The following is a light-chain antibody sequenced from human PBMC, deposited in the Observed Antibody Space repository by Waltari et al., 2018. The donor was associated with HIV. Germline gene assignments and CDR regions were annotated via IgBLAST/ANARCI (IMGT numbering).Light chain of an antibody. CDR2: QVS. V-gene: IGLV2-14*03. CDR1: SSDIGAYNY. J-gene: IGLJ2*01. CDR3: SSYTASSTLDVV. Sequence: QSALTQAASVSGSPGQSITISCTGSSSDIGAYNYVSWYQQHPDKVPKLVIYQVSNRPSGISTRFSGSKSGNTASLTISGLQADDEASYYCSSYTASSTLDVVFGGGTRLTVL.